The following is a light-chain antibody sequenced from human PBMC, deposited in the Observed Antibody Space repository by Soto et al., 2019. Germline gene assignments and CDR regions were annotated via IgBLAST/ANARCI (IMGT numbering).Light chain of an antibody. CDR1: SSDIGDSNF. CDR3: SSPDGALGV. V-gene: IGLV2-14*01. CDR2: EVS. J-gene: IGLJ3*02. Sequence: QSVLTQPASVSGSPGQSITISCTGTSSDIGDSNFVSWYQQHPGKAPKLIIFEVSTRPSGVSNRFSGSKSDNTASLTISGLQAEDEAHYYCSSPDGALGVFGGGTKLTVL.